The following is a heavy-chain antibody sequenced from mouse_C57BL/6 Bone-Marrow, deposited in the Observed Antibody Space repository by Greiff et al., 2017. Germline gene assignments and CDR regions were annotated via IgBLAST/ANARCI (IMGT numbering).Heavy chain of an antibody. J-gene: IGHJ2*01. D-gene: IGHD4-1*01. CDR3: ERSGPLGRSFDY. CDR2: IYPTSGVT. CDR1: GYTFTSYW. Sequence: QVQLQQPGAELVKPGASVKMSCKASGYTFTSYWITWVKQRPGQGLEWIGDIYPTSGVTNYNEKFKSKAILTVDTSSNTAYMQLSSLTSVDSAVFYCERSGPLGRSFDYWGQGTTLTVSS. V-gene: IGHV1-55*01.